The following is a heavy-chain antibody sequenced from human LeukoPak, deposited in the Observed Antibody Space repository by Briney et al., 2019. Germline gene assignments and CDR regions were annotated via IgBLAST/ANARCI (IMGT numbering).Heavy chain of an antibody. Sequence: GGSLRLSCAASGFTFDDYAMHWVRQAPGKGLEWVSGISWNSGSIGYADSVKGRFTISRDNAKNSLYLQMNSLRAEDTALYYCAKDGADYVWGSYPTSWGQETLVTVSS. V-gene: IGHV3-9*01. J-gene: IGHJ4*02. D-gene: IGHD3-16*01. CDR3: AKDGADYVWGSYPTS. CDR1: GFTFDDYA. CDR2: ISWNSGSI.